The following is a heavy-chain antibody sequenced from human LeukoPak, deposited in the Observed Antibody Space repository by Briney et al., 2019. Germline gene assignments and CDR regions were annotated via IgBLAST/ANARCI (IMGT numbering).Heavy chain of an antibody. J-gene: IGHJ4*02. CDR3: AKGIYYFDISGYFHFDS. CDR2: IRVSGGST. D-gene: IGHD3-22*01. Sequence: GGSLRLSCAAPGFTFSNHAMSWVRQAPGKRLEWVSTIRVSGGSTYYADSVEGRFTISRDNSKNTVYLQMNSLRVEDTAIYYCAKGIYYFDISGYFHFDSWGQGTLVTVSA. V-gene: IGHV3-23*01. CDR1: GFTFSNHA.